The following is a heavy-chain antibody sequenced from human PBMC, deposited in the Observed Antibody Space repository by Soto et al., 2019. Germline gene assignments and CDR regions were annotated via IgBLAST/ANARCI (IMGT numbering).Heavy chain of an antibody. CDR3: ARGLATLPVFAFDI. CDR2: VYWNDDK. Sequence: GSGPTLVNPTQTLTLTCTFSGFSLNTRAVGVGWIRQTPGKALEWLALVYWNDDKHYSPSLKSRLTITKDTSKNQAILTMTNMDPVDTATYYCARGLATLPVFAFDIWGQGTVVTVSS. D-gene: IGHD1-1*01. CDR1: GFSLNTRAVG. J-gene: IGHJ3*02. V-gene: IGHV2-5*01.